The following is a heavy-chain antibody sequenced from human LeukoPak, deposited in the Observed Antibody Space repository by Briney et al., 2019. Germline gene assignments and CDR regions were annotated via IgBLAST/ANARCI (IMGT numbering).Heavy chain of an antibody. CDR1: GFTFSSYE. Sequence: GGSLRLSCAASGFTFSSYEMNWVRQAPGKGLEWVSYISSSGSTIYYADSVKGRFTISRDNAKNSLYLQMNSLRAEDTAVYYCAKAPYGDYAWYFDLWGRGTLVTVSS. D-gene: IGHD4-17*01. CDR2: ISSSGSTI. CDR3: AKAPYGDYAWYFDL. V-gene: IGHV3-48*03. J-gene: IGHJ2*01.